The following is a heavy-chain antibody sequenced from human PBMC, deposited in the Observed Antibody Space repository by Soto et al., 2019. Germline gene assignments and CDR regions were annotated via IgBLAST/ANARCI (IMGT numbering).Heavy chain of an antibody. J-gene: IGHJ6*02. CDR3: ARDGHYDDSSGYSLYGMDV. CDR1: GYTFTGYY. Sequence: QVQLVQSGAELKKPGASVKVSCKASGYTFTGYYMHWVRQAPGQGLEWMGWINPTSGGTNYAQEFQAGVTMTSDTSISTAYMELSRLRSDDTAVYYCARDGHYDDSSGYSLYGMDVWGQGTTVTVSS. V-gene: IGHV1-2*02. D-gene: IGHD3-22*01. CDR2: INPTSGGT.